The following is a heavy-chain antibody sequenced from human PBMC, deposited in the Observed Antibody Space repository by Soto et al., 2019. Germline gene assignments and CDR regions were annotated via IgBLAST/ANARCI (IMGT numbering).Heavy chain of an antibody. CDR2: IYSGGST. CDR3: ARGRLLWFGEFKQYYFDY. Sequence: GGSLRLSCAASGFTVSSNYMSWVRQAPGKGLEWVSVIYSGGSTYYADSVKGRFTISRHNSKNTLYLQMNSLRAEDTAVYYCARGRLLWFGEFKQYYFDYWGQGTLVTVSS. CDR1: GFTVSSNY. J-gene: IGHJ4*02. D-gene: IGHD3-10*01. V-gene: IGHV3-53*04.